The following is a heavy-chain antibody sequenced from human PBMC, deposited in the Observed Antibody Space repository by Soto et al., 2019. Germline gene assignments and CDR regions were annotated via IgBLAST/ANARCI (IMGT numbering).Heavy chain of an antibody. Sequence: PGGSLRLSCKVSELNIRDFGMHWVRQAPGKGLEWVAVISYDGKKKFYVDSVKGRFTISRDNYQNTLYLQMNRLRTEDTAVYYCAKTTTYFDDYHNVGFSSEAYWGQGALVTVSS. J-gene: IGHJ4*01. V-gene: IGHV3-30*18. CDR2: ISYDGKKK. CDR3: AKTTTYFDDYHNVGFSSEAY. CDR1: ELNIRDFG. D-gene: IGHD4-17*01.